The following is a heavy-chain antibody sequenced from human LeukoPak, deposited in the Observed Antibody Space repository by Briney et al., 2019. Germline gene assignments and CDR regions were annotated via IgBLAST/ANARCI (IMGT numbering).Heavy chain of an antibody. J-gene: IGHJ4*02. CDR1: GFTFSSYA. CDR2: INHSGST. CDR3: NYDILTDVLIHDY. V-gene: IGHV4-34*08. D-gene: IGHD3-9*01. Sequence: GSLRLSCAASGFTFSSYAMSWVRQAPGKGLEWVGEINHSGSTNYNPSLKSRVTISVDTSKNQFSLKLTSMTAADTAVYYCNYDILTDVLIHDYWGQGSLVTVSS.